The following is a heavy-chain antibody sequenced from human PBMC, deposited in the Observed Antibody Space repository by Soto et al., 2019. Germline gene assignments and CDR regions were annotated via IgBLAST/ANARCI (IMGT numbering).Heavy chain of an antibody. Sequence: PGGSLRLSCAASGFTFSNYAMSWVRRAPGKGLEWTSTLSGSADSTYYADSAKGRFTISRDNSKNTLYLQMDSLRVEDTAVYYCSNNYGGNSFDYWGQGTLVTVSS. V-gene: IGHV3-23*01. CDR1: GFTFSNYA. D-gene: IGHD4-17*01. CDR3: SNNYGGNSFDY. J-gene: IGHJ4*02. CDR2: LSGSADST.